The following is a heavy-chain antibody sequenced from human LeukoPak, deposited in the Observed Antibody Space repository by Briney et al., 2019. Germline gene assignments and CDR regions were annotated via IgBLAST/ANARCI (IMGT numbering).Heavy chain of an antibody. V-gene: IGHV1-2*02. CDR1: GYTFTGYY. D-gene: IGHD2-15*01. CDR2: ISPNSGGT. Sequence: ASVKVSCKASGYTFTGYYMHWVRQAPGQGLEWMGWISPNSGGTNYAQKFQGRVTMTRDTSISTAYMELSRLRSDDTAVYYCARDGVGYCSGGSCYSNWFDPWGQGTLVTVSS. J-gene: IGHJ5*02. CDR3: ARDGVGYCSGGSCYSNWFDP.